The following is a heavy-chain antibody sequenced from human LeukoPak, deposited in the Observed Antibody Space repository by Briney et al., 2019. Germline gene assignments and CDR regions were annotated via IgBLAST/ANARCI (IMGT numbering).Heavy chain of an antibody. CDR2: INHSGST. J-gene: IGHJ4*02. D-gene: IGHD3-10*01. CDR1: GGSFSGYY. CDR3: GRGRAMVRGGWVDY. Sequence: SETLSLTCAVYGGSFSGYYWSWIRQPPGKGLEWIGEINHSGSTNYNPSLKSRVTISVDTSKNQFSLKLSSVTAADTAVYYCGRGRAMVRGGWVDYWGQGTLVTVSS. V-gene: IGHV4-34*01.